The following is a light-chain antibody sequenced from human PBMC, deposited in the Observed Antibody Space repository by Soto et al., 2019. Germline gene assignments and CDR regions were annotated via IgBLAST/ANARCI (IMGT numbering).Light chain of an antibody. CDR1: QAIGNY. CDR3: QKYNGVPLT. V-gene: IGKV1-27*01. J-gene: IGKJ3*01. CDR2: AAS. Sequence: DIQVTQFPSSLSASVGDRITITCRASQAIGNYLAWYQQKPGKVPKLLIYAASTLQPGVPSRFSGSRSGTDFTLTVSSLQPEEVATYFCQKYNGVPLTFGPGTKGESK.